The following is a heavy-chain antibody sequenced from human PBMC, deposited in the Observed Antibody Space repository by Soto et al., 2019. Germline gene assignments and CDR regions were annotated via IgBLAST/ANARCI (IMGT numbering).Heavy chain of an antibody. V-gene: IGHV3-11*06. CDR2: ISSSSSYT. CDR1: GFTFSDYY. Sequence: QVQLVESGGGLVKPGGSLRLSCAASGFTFSDYYMSWIRQAPGKGLEWVSYISSSSSYTNYADSVKGRFTISRDNAKNSLYLQMNRLRAEDTAVYYCASMGKVGATGLVDYWGQGTLVTVSS. D-gene: IGHD1-26*01. J-gene: IGHJ4*02. CDR3: ASMGKVGATGLVDY.